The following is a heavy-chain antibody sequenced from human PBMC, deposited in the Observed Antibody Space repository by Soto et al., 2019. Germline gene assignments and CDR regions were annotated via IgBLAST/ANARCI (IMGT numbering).Heavy chain of an antibody. D-gene: IGHD3-10*01. CDR1: GGSISSSNW. Sequence: QVQLQESGPGLVKPSGTLSLTCAVSGGSISSSNWWSWVRQPPGKGLEWIGEIYHSGSTNYNPSLKSRVTISVDKSKIQFSLKLSSVTAADTAVYYCARDLNYYGSGSFGGYWGQGTLVTVSS. V-gene: IGHV4-4*02. CDR2: IYHSGST. J-gene: IGHJ4*02. CDR3: ARDLNYYGSGSFGGY.